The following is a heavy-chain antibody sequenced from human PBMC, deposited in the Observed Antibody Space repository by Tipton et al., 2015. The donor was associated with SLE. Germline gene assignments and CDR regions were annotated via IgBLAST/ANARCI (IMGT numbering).Heavy chain of an antibody. CDR3: ATKMKEWGEGGSFDF. Sequence: GSLRLSCAASGFTFDNYAMSWVRQAPGKGLEWVSNISGSGGTTHYADSVKGRFTISRDNSKNMLFLQMNNLRVEDTAVYYCATKMKEWGEGGSFDFWGQGTLVTVSS. J-gene: IGHJ4*02. CDR2: ISGSGGTT. D-gene: IGHD3-3*01. V-gene: IGHV3-23*01. CDR1: GFTFDNYA.